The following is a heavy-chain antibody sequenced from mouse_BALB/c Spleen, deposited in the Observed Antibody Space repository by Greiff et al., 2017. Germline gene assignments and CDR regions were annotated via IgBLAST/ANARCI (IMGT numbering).Heavy chain of an antibody. CDR3: ARHFTATDYYAMDY. V-gene: IGHV5-6*01. J-gene: IGHJ4*01. D-gene: IGHD1-2*01. Sequence: EVKVVESGGDLVKPGGSLKLSCAASGFTFSSYGMSWVRQTPDKRLEWVATISSGGSYTYYPDSVKGRFTISRDNAKNTLYLQMSSLKSEDTAMYYCARHFTATDYYAMDYWGQGTSVTVSS. CDR2: ISSGGSYT. CDR1: GFTFSSYG.